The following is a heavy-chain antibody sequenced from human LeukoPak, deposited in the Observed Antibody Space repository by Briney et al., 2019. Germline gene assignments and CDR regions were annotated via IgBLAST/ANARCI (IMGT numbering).Heavy chain of an antibody. CDR1: GYTFNTYG. Sequence: ASVKVSCKASGYTFNTYGITWVRQAPGQGLEWMGWINTDNGNTNYAQKLQGRVTMTTDTSTTTAYMELRSLRSDDTAVYYCARVPWYYGSGTPKFWGYYGMDVWGQETTVTVSS. D-gene: IGHD3-10*01. V-gene: IGHV1-18*01. CDR3: ARVPWYYGSGTPKFWGYYGMDV. CDR2: INTDNGNT. J-gene: IGHJ6*02.